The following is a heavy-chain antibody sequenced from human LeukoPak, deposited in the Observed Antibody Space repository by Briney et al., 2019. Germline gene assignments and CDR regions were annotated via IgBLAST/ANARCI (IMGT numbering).Heavy chain of an antibody. CDR3: ARDLYCGGDCSYFDY. CDR1: GFTFSSYG. V-gene: IGHV3-33*08. CDR2: IWYDGSNK. J-gene: IGHJ4*02. Sequence: SGGSLRLSCAASGFTFSSYGMHWVRQAPGKGLEWVAVIWYDGSNKYYADSVKGRFTISRDNSKNTLYLQMNSLRAEDTAVYYCARDLYCGGDCSYFDYWGQGTLVTVSS. D-gene: IGHD2-21*02.